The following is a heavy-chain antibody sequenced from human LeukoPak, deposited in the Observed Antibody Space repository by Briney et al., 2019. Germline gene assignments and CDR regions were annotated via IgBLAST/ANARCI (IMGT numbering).Heavy chain of an antibody. V-gene: IGHV3-7*01. J-gene: IGHJ4*02. CDR2: IKQEGSEK. CDR3: ARVVGSGWYRNYFDY. CDR1: GFSSSSYW. D-gene: IGHD6-19*01. Sequence: PGGSLRPSCAASGFSSSSYWMSWVRQAPGKGLEWVANIKQEGSEKYYVDSVKGRFTISRDNAKNSLYLQVNSLRAEDTAVYYCARVVGSGWYRNYFDYWGQGTLVTVSS.